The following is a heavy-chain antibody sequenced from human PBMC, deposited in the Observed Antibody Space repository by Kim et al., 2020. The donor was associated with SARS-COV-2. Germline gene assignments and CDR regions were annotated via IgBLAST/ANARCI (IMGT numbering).Heavy chain of an antibody. CDR2: ISTRGESI. CDR3: ARSGNGYNAFGI. CDR1: GLSFSDSY. D-gene: IGHD5-12*01. J-gene: IGHJ4*02. Sequence: GGSLRLSCAASGLSFSDSYMNWVRQAPGKGLEWLSFISTRGESIFYADSVEGRFTISRDNAKNSLYLQMNYLREEDTAVYYCARSGNGYNAFGIWGQGVLVTVS. V-gene: IGHV3-11*01.